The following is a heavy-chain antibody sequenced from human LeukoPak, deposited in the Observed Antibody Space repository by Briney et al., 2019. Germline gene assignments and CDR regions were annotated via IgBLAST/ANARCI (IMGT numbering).Heavy chain of an antibody. Sequence: GRSLRLSCTASGFTFGDYAMSWVRQAPGKGLEWVGFIRSKAYGGTTEYAASVKGRFTISRDDSKSIAYLQMNGLKTEDTAVYYCTSSGSYYSWAGYYYMDVWGKGTTVTISS. J-gene: IGHJ6*03. CDR2: IRSKAYGGTT. D-gene: IGHD1-26*01. V-gene: IGHV3-49*04. CDR3: TSSGSYYSWAGYYYMDV. CDR1: GFTFGDYA.